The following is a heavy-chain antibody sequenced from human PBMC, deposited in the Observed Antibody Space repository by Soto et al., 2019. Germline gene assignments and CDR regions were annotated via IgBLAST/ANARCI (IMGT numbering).Heavy chain of an antibody. CDR2: IYWDDDK. CDR3: AHRVLRTVYGLVTTTAIYFDF. CDR1: GFSLTTSGVG. V-gene: IGHV2-5*02. J-gene: IGHJ4*02. Sequence: QITLNESGPTQVKPRQTLTLTCTFSGFSLTTSGVGVGWIRQSPGKAPEWLALIYWDDDKRYSPSLKSRLTITKDTSKNRVVLTMADLDPADTATYYCAHRVLRTVYGLVTTTAIYFDFWGQGAPVAVS. D-gene: IGHD3-3*01.